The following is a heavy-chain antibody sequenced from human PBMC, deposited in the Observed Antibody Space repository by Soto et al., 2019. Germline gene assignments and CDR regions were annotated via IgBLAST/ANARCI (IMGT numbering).Heavy chain of an antibody. CDR3: AKDDYIDSSGYYSGQITPTIDY. J-gene: IGHJ4*02. V-gene: IGHV3-23*01. CDR1: GFTFSSYA. Sequence: PGGSLRLSCAASGFTFSSYAMSWVRQAPGKGLEWVSAISGSGGSTYYADSVKGRFTISRDNSKNTPYLQMNSLRAEDTAVYYCAKDDYIDSSGYYSGQITPTIDYWGQGTLVTVSS. CDR2: ISGSGGST. D-gene: IGHD3-22*01.